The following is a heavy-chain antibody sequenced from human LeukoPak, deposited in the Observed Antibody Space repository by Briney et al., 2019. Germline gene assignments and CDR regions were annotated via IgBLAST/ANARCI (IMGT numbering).Heavy chain of an antibody. Sequence: GGSLRLSCAASGFTFSSYWMRWVRHAPGKGLEYVSAISSNGGSTYYADSVKGRFTISRDNSKNTLYLQMSSLRAEDTAVYYCVKGGSGSYGYYFDYWGQGTLVTVSS. D-gene: IGHD3-10*01. J-gene: IGHJ4*02. CDR3: VKGGSGSYGYYFDY. V-gene: IGHV3-64D*09. CDR1: GFTFSSYW. CDR2: ISSNGGST.